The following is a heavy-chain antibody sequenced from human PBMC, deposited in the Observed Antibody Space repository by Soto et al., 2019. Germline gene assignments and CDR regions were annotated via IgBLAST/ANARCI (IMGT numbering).Heavy chain of an antibody. V-gene: IGHV2-5*02. CDR3: AHRVLRTVFGFVTTTAIYFDF. J-gene: IGHJ4*02. D-gene: IGHD3-3*01. CDR1: GFSLTTSGVG. Sequence: QITLNESGPTVVRPTETLTLTCRVSGFSLTTSGVGVGWIRQSPGKAPEWLTPIYWDDDKRYSASLKSRLTINQDSSKNQVVLTVSDLDPTDTATYYCAHRVLRTVFGFVTTTAIYFDFWGQGTPVAVSS. CDR2: IYWDDDK.